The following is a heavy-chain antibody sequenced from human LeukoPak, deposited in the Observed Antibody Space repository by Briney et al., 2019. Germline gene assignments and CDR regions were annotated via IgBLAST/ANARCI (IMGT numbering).Heavy chain of an antibody. J-gene: IGHJ4*02. D-gene: IGHD6-19*01. CDR1: GGSISNYQ. V-gene: IGHV4-59*01. Sequence: PSETLSLTCTVSGGSISNYQWGWIRQPPGKGLEWIGYIFHSGSTNYNPSLKSRVTISVDTSKKQFFLKMSSVTAADTAVYFCARLIAVTGTVDYFDYWGQGTLVTVSS. CDR2: IFHSGST. CDR3: ARLIAVTGTVDYFDY.